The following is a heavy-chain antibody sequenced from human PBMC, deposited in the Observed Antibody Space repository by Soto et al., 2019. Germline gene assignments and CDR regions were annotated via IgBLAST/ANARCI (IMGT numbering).Heavy chain of an antibody. CDR3: ARRGRDAFWGPLYYFDY. D-gene: IGHD3-16*01. V-gene: IGHV5-51*03. CDR1: GYDFSSYW. CDR2: IYSGDSES. Sequence: EVQLVQSGAEVKKPGESLTISCKGSGYDFSSYWIAWVRQMPGKGLEWMGIIYSGDSESRHSPSFQGQVTFSADKSTNTAYLQWSSLKASDTAIYYCARRGRDAFWGPLYYFDYWGQGTLVTVSS. J-gene: IGHJ4*02.